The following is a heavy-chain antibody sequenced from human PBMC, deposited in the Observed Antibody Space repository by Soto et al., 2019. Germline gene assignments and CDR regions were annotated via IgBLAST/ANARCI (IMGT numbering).Heavy chain of an antibody. Sequence: PGESLKISCKGSGYSFTSYWIGWVRQMPGKGLEWMGIIYPGDSDTRYSPSFQGQVTISADKSISTAYLQWSSLKASDTAMYYCARQQYYYDSSGYYGTFDYWGQGTLVTVSS. J-gene: IGHJ4*02. D-gene: IGHD3-22*01. CDR1: GYSFTSYW. CDR2: IYPGDSDT. V-gene: IGHV5-51*01. CDR3: ARQQYYYDSSGYYGTFDY.